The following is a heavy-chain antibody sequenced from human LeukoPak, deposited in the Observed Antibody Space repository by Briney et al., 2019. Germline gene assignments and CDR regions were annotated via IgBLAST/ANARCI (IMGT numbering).Heavy chain of an antibody. CDR1: GLTFSSYA. J-gene: IGHJ5*02. D-gene: IGHD3-3*01. CDR2: ISGSGGST. CDR3: AKDTIFGVGNPFDP. V-gene: IGHV3-23*01. Sequence: PGGSLRLSCAASGLTFSSYAMSWVRQAPGKGLEWVSAISGSGGSTYYAGSVKGRFTISRDNSKNTLYLQMNSLRAEDTAVYYCAKDTIFGVGNPFDPWGQGTLVTVSS.